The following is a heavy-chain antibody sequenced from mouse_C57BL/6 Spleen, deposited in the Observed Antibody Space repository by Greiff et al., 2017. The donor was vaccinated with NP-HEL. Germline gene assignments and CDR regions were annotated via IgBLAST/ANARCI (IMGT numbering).Heavy chain of an antibody. CDR3: ASYYDGYFPWFAY. J-gene: IGHJ3*01. Sequence: QVQLQQSGPELVKPGASVKISCKASGYAFSSSWMNWVKQRPGKGLEWIGRIYPGDGDTNYNGKFKGKATLTADKSSSTAYMQLSSLTSEDSAVYFCASYYDGYFPWFAYWGQGTLVTVSA. CDR1: GYAFSSSW. D-gene: IGHD2-3*01. CDR2: IYPGDGDT. V-gene: IGHV1-82*01.